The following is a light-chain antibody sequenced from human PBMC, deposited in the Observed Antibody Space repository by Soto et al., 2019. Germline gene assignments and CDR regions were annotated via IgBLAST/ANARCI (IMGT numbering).Light chain of an antibody. Sequence: QSALTQPPSASGSPGQSVTVSCTGTRSDVGVYNYVSWYRQHPGKAPKLLIYEVNKRPSGVPDRFSGSKSGSTASLTVSGLQAEDEADYYCSSYAGSNDFVFGTGTKVTVL. V-gene: IGLV2-8*01. CDR2: EVN. CDR3: SSYAGSNDFV. J-gene: IGLJ1*01. CDR1: RSDVGVYNY.